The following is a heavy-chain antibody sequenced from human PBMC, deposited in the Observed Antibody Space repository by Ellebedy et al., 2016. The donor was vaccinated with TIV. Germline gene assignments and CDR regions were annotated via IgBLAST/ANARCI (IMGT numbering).Heavy chain of an antibody. D-gene: IGHD5-12*01. CDR3: ARWDATSPSYYFDC. CDR2: IYYRGGT. J-gene: IGHJ4*02. CDR1: GCSISSSSYY. Sequence: MPSETLSLTCTVSGCSISSSSYYWSWIRQPPGKGLEWLGSIYYRGGTYSNPSLKSRVTISVDTSKNQLSLKLSSVTAADTAVYYCARWDATSPSYYFDCWGQGTLVTVSS. V-gene: IGHV4-39*01.